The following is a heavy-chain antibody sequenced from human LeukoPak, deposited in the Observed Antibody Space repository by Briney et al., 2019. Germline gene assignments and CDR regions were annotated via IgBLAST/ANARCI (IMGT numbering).Heavy chain of an antibody. CDR2: ISGSGGST. CDR1: GFTFSSYA. D-gene: IGHD3-22*01. J-gene: IGHJ3*02. V-gene: IGHV3-23*01. Sequence: GGSLRLSCAASGFTFSSYAMSWVRQAPGKGLEWVSAISGSGGSTYYADSVKGRFTISRDNSKNTLYLQMNSLRAEDTAVYYCALSGLLYDSSGNDAFDIWGQGTMVTASS. CDR3: ALSGLLYDSSGNDAFDI.